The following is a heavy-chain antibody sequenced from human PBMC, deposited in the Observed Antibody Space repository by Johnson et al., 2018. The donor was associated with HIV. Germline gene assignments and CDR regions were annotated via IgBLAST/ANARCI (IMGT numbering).Heavy chain of an antibody. CDR2: SRSKTDGGTT. D-gene: IGHD3-3*01. CDR3: TTIYYDFWTGYLSDAFDI. J-gene: IGHJ3*02. CDR1: GITFSNAW. V-gene: IGHV3-15*01. Sequence: VESGGGSVKPGGSLRLSCAASGITFSNAWMSWVRQAPGKGLEWVGRSRSKTDGGTTDYAAPVKGRFSISRDYSKNTLYLQMNSLKTEDTAMYYCTTIYYDFWTGYLSDAFDIWGQGTMVTVSS.